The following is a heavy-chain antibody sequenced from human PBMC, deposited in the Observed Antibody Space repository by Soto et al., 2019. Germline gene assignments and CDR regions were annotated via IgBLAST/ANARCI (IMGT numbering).Heavy chain of an antibody. J-gene: IGHJ6*02. V-gene: IGHV1-8*01. CDR3: ARVNGYSYGYLYYYYGMDV. Sequence: GASVKVSCKASGYTFTSYDINWVRQATGQGLEWMGWMNPNGGNTGYAQKFQGRVTMTRNTSISTAYMELSSLRSEDTAVYYCARVNGYSYGYLYYYYGMDVWGQGTTVTVSS. CDR1: GYTFTSYD. D-gene: IGHD5-18*01. CDR2: MNPNGGNT.